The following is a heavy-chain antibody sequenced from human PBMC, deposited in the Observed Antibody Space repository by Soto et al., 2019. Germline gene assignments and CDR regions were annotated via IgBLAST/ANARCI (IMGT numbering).Heavy chain of an antibody. CDR3: AKDLPDSSGYYYFDY. CDR1: GFTFSSYA. Sequence: GGSVRLSCAASGFTFSSYAMSWVRQAPGKGLEWVSAISGSGGSTYYADSVKGRFTISRDNSKNTLYLQMNSLRAEDTAVYYCAKDLPDSSGYYYFDYWGQGTLVTVSS. CDR2: ISGSGGST. D-gene: IGHD3-22*01. V-gene: IGHV3-23*01. J-gene: IGHJ4*02.